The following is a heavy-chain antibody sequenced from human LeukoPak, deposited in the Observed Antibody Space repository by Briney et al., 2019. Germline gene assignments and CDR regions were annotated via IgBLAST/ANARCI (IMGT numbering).Heavy chain of an antibody. J-gene: IGHJ5*02. CDR2: IYYSGST. D-gene: IGHD3-10*01. CDR3: ASWDYYGSIDP. V-gene: IGHV4-39*01. Sequence: NSSETLSLTCTVSGGSISSSSYYWGWIRQPPGKGLEWIGSIYYSGSTYYNPSLKSRVTISVDTSKNQFSLKLSSVTAADTAVYYCASWDYYGSIDPWGQGTLVTVSS. CDR1: GGSISSSSYY.